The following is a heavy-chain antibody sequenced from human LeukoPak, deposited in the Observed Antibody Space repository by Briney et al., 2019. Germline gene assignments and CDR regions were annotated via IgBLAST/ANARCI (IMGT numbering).Heavy chain of an antibody. CDR2: IYYSGST. CDR3: SRDGIPYYDLWSGYYYYYYYMDV. D-gene: IGHD3-3*01. J-gene: IGHJ6*03. V-gene: IGHV4-61*01. Sequence: SETLSLTCTVSGGSISSGSYYWSWIRQPPGKGLEWIGYIYYSGSTNYNPSLKSRVTISVDTSKNQFSLKLSSVAAADTAVYYCSRDGIPYYDLWSGYYYYYYYMDVWGKGTTVTVSS. CDR1: GGSISSGSYY.